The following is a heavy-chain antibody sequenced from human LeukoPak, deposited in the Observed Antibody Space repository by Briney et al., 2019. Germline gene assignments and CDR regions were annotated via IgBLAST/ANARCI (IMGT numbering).Heavy chain of an antibody. CDR2: INPSGSST. J-gene: IGHJ5*02. CDR1: GYTFSSYY. D-gene: IGHD1-14*01. CDR3: ARDFPGGVDP. V-gene: IGHV1-46*01. Sequence: ASVKVSCKASGYTFSSYYMHWVRQAPGQGLEWMGIINPSGSSTSYAQKFQGRVTITADKSTSTAYMELSSLRSEDTAVYYCARDFPGGVDPWGQGTLVTVSS.